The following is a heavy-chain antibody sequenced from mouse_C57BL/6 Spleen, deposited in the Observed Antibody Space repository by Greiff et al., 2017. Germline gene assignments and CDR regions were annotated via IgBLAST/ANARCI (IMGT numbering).Heavy chain of an antibody. Sequence: EVQLQQSGPELVQPGASVQISCTASGYTFTDYYLNWVKQGHGKSLEWIGDINTNNGGTSYNQKFKGRATLTVDKSSSTAYMELRSLTSEDSAVDYFAVYYGTYYAMDYWGQGTSGTGSS. CDR1: GYTFTDYY. V-gene: IGHV1-26*01. J-gene: IGHJ4*01. CDR3: AVYYGTYYAMDY. CDR2: INTNNGGT. D-gene: IGHD2-1*01.